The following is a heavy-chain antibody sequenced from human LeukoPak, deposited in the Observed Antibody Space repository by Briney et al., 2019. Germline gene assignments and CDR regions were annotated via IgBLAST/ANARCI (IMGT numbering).Heavy chain of an antibody. CDR3: ARVPGKGYYFDY. D-gene: IGHD4-23*01. Sequence: GGSLRLSCAVSGFTFNGYWMSWVRQAPGKGLVWVSRINSDGSSTSYADSVKGRFTISRDNAKNTLYLQMNSLRAEDTAVYYCARVPGKGYYFDYWGQGTLVTVSS. J-gene: IGHJ4*02. CDR1: GFTFNGYW. V-gene: IGHV3-74*01. CDR2: INSDGSST.